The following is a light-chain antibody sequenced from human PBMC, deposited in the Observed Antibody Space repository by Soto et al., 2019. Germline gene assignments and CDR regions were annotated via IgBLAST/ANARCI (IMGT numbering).Light chain of an antibody. CDR1: RSYVGGYNY. J-gene: IGLJ1*01. CDR2: DVT. Sequence: QSVLTQPASVSGSPGQSITISCTGTRSYVGGYNYVYWHQQHPGKAPKLMIYDVTNRPSGVSDRFSGSKSGNTASLTISGLQAEDEADYYCSSYTSSSTYVFGAGTKVT. V-gene: IGLV2-14*01. CDR3: SSYTSSSTYV.